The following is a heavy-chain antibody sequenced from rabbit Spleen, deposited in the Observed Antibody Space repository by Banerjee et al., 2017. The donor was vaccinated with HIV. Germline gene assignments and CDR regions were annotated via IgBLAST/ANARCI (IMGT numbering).Heavy chain of an antibody. J-gene: IGHJ2*01. V-gene: IGHV1S45*01. CDR3: ARGGDSGYAFDP. Sequence: QEQLEESGGGLVKPEGSLTLTCKASGFSFSDRDVMCWVRQAPGKGLEWIACINTATGKPVYATWAKGRFTVSTTSSTTVALQMTSLTAADTATYFCARGGDSGYAFDPWGPGTLVTVS. D-gene: IGHD1-1*01. CDR2: INTATGKP. CDR1: GFSFSDRDV.